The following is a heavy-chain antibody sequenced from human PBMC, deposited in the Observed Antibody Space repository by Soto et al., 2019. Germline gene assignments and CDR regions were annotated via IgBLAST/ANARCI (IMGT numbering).Heavy chain of an antibody. CDR3: AREPNYYDSSGYPPTDFDY. Sequence: QVPLVESGGGVVQPGRSLRLSCAASGFTFSSYGMHWVRQAPGKGLEWVAVIWYDGSNKYYADSVKGRFTISRDNSKNTLYLQMNSLRAEDTAVYYCAREPNYYDSSGYPPTDFDYWGQGTLVTVSS. J-gene: IGHJ4*02. V-gene: IGHV3-33*01. CDR1: GFTFSSYG. CDR2: IWYDGSNK. D-gene: IGHD3-22*01.